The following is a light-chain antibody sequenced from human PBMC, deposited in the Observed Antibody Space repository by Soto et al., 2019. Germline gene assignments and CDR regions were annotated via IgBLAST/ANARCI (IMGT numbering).Light chain of an antibody. V-gene: IGKV1-39*01. CDR1: QSISSY. Sequence: DIQMTQSPSSLSASVGDRVTITCRESQSISSYLNWYQQKPGKAPKLLIYAASSLQSGVPSRLSGSGSGTDFTLTISNLQPEDVATYYCQRSYTTQWTFGQGTKVEIK. CDR2: AAS. CDR3: QRSYTTQWT. J-gene: IGKJ1*01.